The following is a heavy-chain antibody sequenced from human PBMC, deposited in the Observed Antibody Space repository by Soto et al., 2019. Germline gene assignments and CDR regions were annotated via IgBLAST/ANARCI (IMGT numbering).Heavy chain of an antibody. D-gene: IGHD5-12*01. CDR2: ISGSGGST. CDR3: AKDRVGWLDDGSTFDY. J-gene: IGHJ4*02. CDR1: GFTFSSYA. Sequence: GGSLRLSCAASGFTFSSYAMSWVRQAPGKGLEWVSAISGSGGSTYYADSVKGRFTISRDNSKNTLYLQMNSLRAEDTAVYYCAKDRVGWLDDGSTFDYWGQGTLVTVSS. V-gene: IGHV3-23*01.